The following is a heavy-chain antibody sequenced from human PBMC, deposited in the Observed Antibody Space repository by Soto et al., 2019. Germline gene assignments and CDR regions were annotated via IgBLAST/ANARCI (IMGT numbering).Heavy chain of an antibody. V-gene: IGHV1-69*01. CDR1: EGTFNSYA. CDR3: ASGARRWYPYCLDS. J-gene: IGHJ4*02. D-gene: IGHD6-13*01. Sequence: QAQVVQSGAEVRKPGSSVKLSCKASEGTFNSYAIAWVRQAPGQGLEWMGGIIPYYNTLNYAQKFQDRVTMNAYDSKNTVYMELSSLSSDDTEVYFCASGARRWYPYCLDSWAKGTLVTVSS. CDR2: IIPYYNTL.